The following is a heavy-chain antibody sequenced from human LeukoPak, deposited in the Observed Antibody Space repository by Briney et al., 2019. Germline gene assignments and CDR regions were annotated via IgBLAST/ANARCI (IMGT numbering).Heavy chain of an antibody. CDR3: ARRVQHPNWFDP. CDR2: IYYSGST. CDR1: GGSISSSSYY. J-gene: IGHJ5*02. V-gene: IGHV4-39*07. Sequence: KPSETLSLTCTVSGGSISSSSYYWGWIRQPPGKGLEWIGSIYYSGSTYYNPSLKSRVTISVDTSKNQFSLKLSSVTAADTAVYYCARRVQHPNWFDPWGQGTLVTVSS.